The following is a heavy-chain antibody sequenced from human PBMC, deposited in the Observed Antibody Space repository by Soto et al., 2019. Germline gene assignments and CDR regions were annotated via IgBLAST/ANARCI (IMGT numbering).Heavy chain of an antibody. J-gene: IGHJ3*02. V-gene: IGHV3-66*01. D-gene: IGHD2-15*01. CDR1: GFTVSSNY. CDR2: IYSGGST. Sequence: GGSLRLSCAASGFTVSSNYMSWVRQAPGKGLEWVSVIYSGGSTYYSDSVKGRFTISRDNSKNTLYLQMNSLRAEDTAVYYCASRNCSGGSCYPLIAFDIWGQGTMVTVSS. CDR3: ASRNCSGGSCYPLIAFDI.